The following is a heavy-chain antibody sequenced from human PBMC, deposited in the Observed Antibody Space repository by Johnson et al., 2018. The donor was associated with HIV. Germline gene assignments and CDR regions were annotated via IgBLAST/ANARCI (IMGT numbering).Heavy chain of an antibody. CDR1: GFTFSSYG. CDR3: ARAQLLADDAFNN. V-gene: IGHV3-74*01. J-gene: IGHJ3*02. D-gene: IGHD6-6*01. Sequence: EQLVESGGGLVQPGGSLKLSCAASGFTFSSYGMHWVRQVPGKGLMWVSRISGDGSSSSYADSVKGRFTISRDNAKNTLYLQLNSLRVEDTAIYYCARAQLLADDAFNNWGQGTMVTVSS. CDR2: ISGDGSSS.